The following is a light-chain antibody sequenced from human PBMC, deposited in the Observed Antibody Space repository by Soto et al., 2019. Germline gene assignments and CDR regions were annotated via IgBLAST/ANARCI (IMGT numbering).Light chain of an antibody. CDR3: QRYKDLPPR. V-gene: IGKV3-15*01. CDR2: VAS. Sequence: EMVMTQYPATLSVSPGERATLSCRASQSVSSYLAWYQQKPGQPPRLLIYVASTRAAGIPARFSGSASGTEFTLPINGLPSEDVAVYYCQRYKDLPPRFGQGTKVEIK. J-gene: IGKJ1*01. CDR1: QSVSSY.